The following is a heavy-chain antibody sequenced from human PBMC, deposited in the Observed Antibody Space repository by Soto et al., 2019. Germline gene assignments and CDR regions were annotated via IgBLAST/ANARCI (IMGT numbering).Heavy chain of an antibody. CDR2: ISGSGGST. CDR1: GFTFSSYA. CDR3: ANAQGDYYDSSGYPDY. Sequence: GGSLRLSCAASGFTFSSYAMSWVRQAPGKGLEWVSAISGSGGSTYYAGSVKGRFTISRDNSKNTLYLQMNSLRAEDTAVYYCANAQGDYYDSSGYPDYWGQGTLVTVSS. D-gene: IGHD3-22*01. J-gene: IGHJ4*02. V-gene: IGHV3-23*01.